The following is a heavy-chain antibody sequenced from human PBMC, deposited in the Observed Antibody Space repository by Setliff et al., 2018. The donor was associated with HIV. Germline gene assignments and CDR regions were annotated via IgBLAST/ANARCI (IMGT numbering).Heavy chain of an antibody. CDR3: ARGWGLWFGQLSILPLDP. CDR1: GYTFSDYY. V-gene: IGHV1-2*06. D-gene: IGHD3-10*01. J-gene: IGHJ5*02. Sequence: ASVKVSCKASGYTFSDYYMHWVRQAPGQGLEWMGRINPNNGGTNYAQKFQGRVTMTRDMSVSTAYMELSSLRSDDTALYFCARGWGLWFGQLSILPLDPWGRGTLVTVSS. CDR2: INPNNGGT.